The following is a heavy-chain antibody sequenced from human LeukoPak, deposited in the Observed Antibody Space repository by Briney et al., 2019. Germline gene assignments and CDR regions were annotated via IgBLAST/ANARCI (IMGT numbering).Heavy chain of an antibody. V-gene: IGHV3-74*01. J-gene: IGHJ5*02. CDR3: ARGVRGSYGTDL. Sequence: GGSLRLSCAASGFTFSSDWMHWVRQAPGQGLVWVSRINPAGSSTNYADSVKGRFTISRDNAMNTPYLHLNSLRAEDTAVYYFARGVRGSYGTDLWGQGTLVTVSS. CDR2: INPAGSST. CDR1: GFTFSSDW. D-gene: IGHD1-26*01.